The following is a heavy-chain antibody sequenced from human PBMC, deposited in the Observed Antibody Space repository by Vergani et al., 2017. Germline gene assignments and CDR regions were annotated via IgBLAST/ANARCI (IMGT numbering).Heavy chain of an antibody. CDR2: ISSSSSYR. CDR3: ASGVPGYQLATQYFQH. Sequence: EVQLVESGGGLVKPGGSLSLSCVASGFTFGSYSMNWVRQAPGKGLEWVSFISSSSSYRYYADSVKGRFTISRDNGEYSLLLQMNSLRPEDTAVYYCASGVPGYQLATQYFQHWGQGTLVTVSS. J-gene: IGHJ1*01. V-gene: IGHV3-21*01. CDR1: GFTFGSYS. D-gene: IGHD2-2*01.